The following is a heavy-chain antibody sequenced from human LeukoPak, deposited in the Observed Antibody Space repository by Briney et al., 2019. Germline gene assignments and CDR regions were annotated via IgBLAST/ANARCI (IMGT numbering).Heavy chain of an antibody. V-gene: IGHV3-66*01. Sequence: GGSLRLSCAASGFTVSSNYMSWVRQAPGKGLEWVSVIYSGGSTYYADSVKGRFTISRDNSKNTLYLQMNSLRAEDTAVYYCARLYYDFWSGYYSYFDYWGQGTLVTVSS. CDR2: IYSGGST. D-gene: IGHD3-3*01. CDR1: GFTVSSNY. J-gene: IGHJ4*02. CDR3: ARLYYDFWSGYYSYFDY.